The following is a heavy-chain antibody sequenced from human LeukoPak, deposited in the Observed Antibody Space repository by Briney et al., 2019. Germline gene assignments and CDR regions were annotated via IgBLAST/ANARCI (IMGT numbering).Heavy chain of an antibody. V-gene: IGHV1-46*01. CDR1: GYTFTSYY. J-gene: IGHJ4*02. D-gene: IGHD1-14*01. CDR2: INPSGGST. CDR3: AKDRYDLYYFDY. Sequence: ASVKVSCKASGYTFTSYYMHWVRQAPGQGLEWMGIINPSGGSTSYAQKFQGRVTMTRDTSTSTVYMELSSLRSEDTAVYYCAKDRYDLYYFDYWGQGTLVTVSS.